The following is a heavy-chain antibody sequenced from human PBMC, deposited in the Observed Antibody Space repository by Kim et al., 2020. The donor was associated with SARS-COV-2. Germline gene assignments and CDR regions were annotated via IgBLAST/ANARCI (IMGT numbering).Heavy chain of an antibody. Sequence: ASVKVSCKASGYTFTSYAMHWVRQAPGQRLEWMGWINAGNGNTKYSQKFQGRVTITRDTSASTAYMELSSLRSEDTAVYYCARALPNYYDFWVGYQSGVDYWGQGTLGTVSS. CDR2: INAGNGNT. J-gene: IGHJ4*02. V-gene: IGHV1-3*01. D-gene: IGHD3-3*01. CDR3: ARALPNYYDFWVGYQSGVDY. CDR1: GYTFTSYA.